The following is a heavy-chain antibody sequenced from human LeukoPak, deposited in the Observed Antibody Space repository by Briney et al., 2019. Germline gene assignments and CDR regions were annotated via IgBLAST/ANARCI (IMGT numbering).Heavy chain of an antibody. J-gene: IGHJ4*02. V-gene: IGHV4-30-4*01. D-gene: IGHD2-2*01. Sequence: SQTLSLTCTVSGGSISSGDYYWSWIRQPPGKGLEWIGYIYYSGSTYYNPSLKSRVTISVDTSKNQFSLKLSSVTAADPAGYYVARASEPEVPAAKDDNWGQETLVPSPQ. CDR2: IYYSGST. CDR1: GGSISSGDYY. CDR3: ARASEPEVPAAKDDN.